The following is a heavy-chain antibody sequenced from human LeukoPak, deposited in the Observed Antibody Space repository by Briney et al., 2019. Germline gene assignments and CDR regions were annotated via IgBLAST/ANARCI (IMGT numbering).Heavy chain of an antibody. CDR1: GFTFSGYR. CDR2: ISSSGDET. V-gene: IGHV3-23*01. Sequence: GGSLRLSCAAYGFTFSGYRMNWVRQAPGKGLAWVSDISSSGDETHYAASVKGRFTISRDNSDNTLFLQMNSLRAEDTAIYYCVKGGWFDDWGQGTLVTVSS. D-gene: IGHD6-19*01. CDR3: VKGGWFDD. J-gene: IGHJ4*02.